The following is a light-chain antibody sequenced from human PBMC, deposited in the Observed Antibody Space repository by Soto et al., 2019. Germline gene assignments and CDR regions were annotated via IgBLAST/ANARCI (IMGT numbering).Light chain of an antibody. J-gene: IGKJ4*01. Sequence: DIQMTQSPSSLSASVGDRVTITCRASQSINTYLNWYQQKPGKAPKLLIHTASSLESGVPSRFSGSGSGTDFTLTISSLQAEDFAIYYCQQSYSVPRGLTFGGGTKVEIK. CDR1: QSINTY. V-gene: IGKV1-39*01. CDR2: TAS. CDR3: QQSYSVPRGLT.